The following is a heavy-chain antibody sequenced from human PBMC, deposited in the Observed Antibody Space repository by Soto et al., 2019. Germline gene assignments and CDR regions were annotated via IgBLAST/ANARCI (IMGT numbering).Heavy chain of an antibody. Sequence: ASVKVSCKASGYTFTSYGISWVQQAPGQGLEWMGWISAYNGNTNYAQKLQGRVTMTTDTSTSTAYMELRSLRSDDTAVYYCARDRATIFGVVITSYYYYGMDVWGQGTTVTVSS. V-gene: IGHV1-18*01. J-gene: IGHJ6*02. CDR1: GYTFTSYG. CDR3: ARDRATIFGVVITSYYYYGMDV. D-gene: IGHD3-3*01. CDR2: ISAYNGNT.